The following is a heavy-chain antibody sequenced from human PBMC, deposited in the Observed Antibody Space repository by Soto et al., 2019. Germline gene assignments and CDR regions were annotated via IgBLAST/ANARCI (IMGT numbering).Heavy chain of an antibody. CDR2: ISSSSSTI. V-gene: IGHV3-48*01. J-gene: IGHJ5*02. CDR1: GFTFSTDS. Sequence: GGSLRLSCVASGFTFSTDSMNWVRQAPGKGLEWVSYISSSSSTIYYADSVKGRFTISRDNAKNSLYLQMNSLRAEDTAVYYCAKDRDQLLLVWFDPWGQGTLVTVSS. D-gene: IGHD2-2*01. CDR3: AKDRDQLLLVWFDP.